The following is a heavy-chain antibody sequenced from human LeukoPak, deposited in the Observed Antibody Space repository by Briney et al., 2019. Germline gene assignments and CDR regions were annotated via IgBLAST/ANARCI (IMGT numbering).Heavy chain of an antibody. Sequence: PGGSLRLSCAASGFTVSSNYMSWVRQAPGKGLEWVSLISSVGSTYYADSVKGRFTISRDNSKNTLYLQMNSLRAEDTAIYYCARDGSGWYYFDYWGQGTRVTVSS. CDR2: ISSVGST. J-gene: IGHJ4*02. V-gene: IGHV3-66*01. CDR3: ARDGSGWYYFDY. CDR1: GFTVSSNY. D-gene: IGHD6-19*01.